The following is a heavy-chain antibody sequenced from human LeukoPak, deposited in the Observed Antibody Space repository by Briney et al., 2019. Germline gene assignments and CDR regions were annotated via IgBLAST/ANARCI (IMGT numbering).Heavy chain of an antibody. CDR3: AREYPLRYSGYPDYYYYLDV. CDR2: MNPNSGNT. CDR1: GYTFTSYD. J-gene: IGHJ6*03. Sequence: ASVKVSCKASGYTFTSYDINWVRQATGQGLEWMGWMNPNSGNTNYAHKLQGRVTMTTDTSTSTAYMELKSLRSDDTAVYYCAREYPLRYSGYPDYYYYLDVWGKGTTVTISS. D-gene: IGHD5-12*01. V-gene: IGHV1-18*01.